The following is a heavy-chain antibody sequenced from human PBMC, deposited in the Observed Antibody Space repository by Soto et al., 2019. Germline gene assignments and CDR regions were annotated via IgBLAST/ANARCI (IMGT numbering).Heavy chain of an antibody. J-gene: IGHJ4*02. V-gene: IGHV3-30*18. CDR3: AKSMYNWNDGFFDY. CDR1: GFTFSTYA. Sequence: PGGSLRLSCAASGFTFSTYAMAWVRQAPGKGLEWVSVVTYNGLNKDYANSVKGRFTISRDNSKNTLYLQMNSLRAEDTAVYYCAKSMYNWNDGFFDYWGQGTLVTVSS. D-gene: IGHD1-1*01. CDR2: VTYNGLNK.